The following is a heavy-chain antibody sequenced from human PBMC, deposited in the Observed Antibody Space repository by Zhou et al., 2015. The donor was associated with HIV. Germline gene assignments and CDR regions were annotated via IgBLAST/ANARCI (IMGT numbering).Heavy chain of an antibody. J-gene: IGHJ4*02. CDR2: RNPNSGNT. V-gene: IGHV1-8*01. D-gene: IGHD6-13*01. Sequence: QVQLVQSGAEVKKPGASVKVSCKASGYTFTDYDITWVRQATGQGLEWMGWRNPNSGNTGLARKFQGRVTMTGDTSILTAYLELTNLTPEDTAIYYCARGIRNELVSDHWGQGTPVIVS. CDR3: ARGIRNELVSDH. CDR1: GYTFTDYD.